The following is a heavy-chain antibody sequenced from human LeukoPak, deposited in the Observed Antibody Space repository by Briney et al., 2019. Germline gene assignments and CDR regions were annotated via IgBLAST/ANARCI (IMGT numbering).Heavy chain of an antibody. CDR1: GFTFSTYA. CDR3: GRGGYDMYD. Sequence: GSRRLSCSASGFTFSTYAMHWVRQAPGKGLESVSTISSNGGSTYYADSVKGRFTISRDNSRNTLYLQMNSLRAEDTAVYYCGRGGYDMYDWGQGTTVSVSS. J-gene: IGHJ6*02. D-gene: IGHD2-2*01. V-gene: IGHV3-64*04. CDR2: ISSNGGST.